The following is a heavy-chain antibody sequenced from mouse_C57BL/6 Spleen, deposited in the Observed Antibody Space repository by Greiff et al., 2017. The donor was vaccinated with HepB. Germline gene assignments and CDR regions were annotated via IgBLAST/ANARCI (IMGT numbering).Heavy chain of an antibody. Sequence: DVQLQESGGDLVKPGGSLKLSCAASGFTFSSYGMSWVRQTPDKRLEWVATISSGGSYTYYPDSVKGRFTISRDNAKNTLYLQMSSLKSEDTAMYYCARQGETTVVADWYFDVWGTGTTVTVSS. CDR2: ISSGGSYT. V-gene: IGHV5-6*01. J-gene: IGHJ1*03. CDR3: ARQGETTVVADWYFDV. CDR1: GFTFSSYG. D-gene: IGHD1-1*01.